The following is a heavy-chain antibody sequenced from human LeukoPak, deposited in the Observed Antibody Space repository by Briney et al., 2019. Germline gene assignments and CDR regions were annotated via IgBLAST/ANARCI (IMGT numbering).Heavy chain of an antibody. V-gene: IGHV5-51*01. CDR3: VRRPLDSDCSSVSCYRYYFYY. Sequence: GESLKISCQASGYIFTNSWIGWVRQMPGKGLEYMGIIYPGDSDTRYSPSFQGQVTISVDKSINTAYLQWSSLKASDTAVYYCVRRPLDSDCSSVSCYRYYFYYWGQGTLVTVSS. CDR1: GYIFTNSW. D-gene: IGHD2-2*01. J-gene: IGHJ4*02. CDR2: IYPGDSDT.